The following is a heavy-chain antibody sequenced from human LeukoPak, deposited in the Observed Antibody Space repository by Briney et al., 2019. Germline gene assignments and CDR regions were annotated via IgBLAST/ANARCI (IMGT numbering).Heavy chain of an antibody. CDR2: IKTRTNGGTT. CDR1: GFTFSTAW. Sequence: GGSLRLSCAASGFTFSTAWMNWVRQAPGKGLECVGRIKTRTNGGTTDYAAPVKGRFTISRDDSKNTLYLQMNSLKAEDTAVYYCTADDLDYYASSGLSYWGQGTLVSVSS. CDR3: TADDLDYYASSGLSY. D-gene: IGHD3-22*01. V-gene: IGHV3-15*01. J-gene: IGHJ4*02.